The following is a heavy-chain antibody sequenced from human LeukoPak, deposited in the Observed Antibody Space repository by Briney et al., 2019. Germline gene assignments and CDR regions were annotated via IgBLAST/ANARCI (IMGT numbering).Heavy chain of an antibody. J-gene: IGHJ4*02. D-gene: IGHD2-8*01. CDR2: ISYDGSNK. V-gene: IGHV3-30*18. CDR1: GFSFSSHG. Sequence: PGGSLRLSCAASGFSFSSHGMHWVRQAPGKGLEWVAVISYDGSNKYYADSVKGRFTFSRDNSKNTLYLQMNSLRAEDTAVYYCAKEYCSNSVCHSLDYWGQGTLVTVSS. CDR3: AKEYCSNSVCHSLDY.